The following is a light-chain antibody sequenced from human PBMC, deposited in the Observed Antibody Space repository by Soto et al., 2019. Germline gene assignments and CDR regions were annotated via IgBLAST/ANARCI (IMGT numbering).Light chain of an antibody. Sequence: EIVLTQSPATLSLSPGESATLSCRATRSVSSYLAWYQQKPGQAPRLLIYDASSRPTDIPARFSGSGSGTDFTLTISSLEPEDFALYYCQQYGSSPPTFGQGTKVDI. J-gene: IGKJ1*01. CDR1: RSVSSY. V-gene: IGKV3-11*01. CDR3: QQYGSSPPT. CDR2: DAS.